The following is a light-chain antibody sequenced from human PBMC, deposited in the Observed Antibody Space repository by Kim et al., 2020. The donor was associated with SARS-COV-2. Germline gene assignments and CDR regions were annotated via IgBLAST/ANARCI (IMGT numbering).Light chain of an antibody. J-gene: IGKJ1*01. CDR1: QSVSSSY. CDR3: QQYDSSPWT. Sequence: NVLTQSPGTLSLSPGERATLSCRASQSVSSSYLAWYQQKPGQAPRLLIYGASNRATGIPDRVSGSGSGTDFTLIISRLEPEDFAVYYCQQYDSSPWTFGQGTKVDIK. V-gene: IGKV3-20*01. CDR2: GAS.